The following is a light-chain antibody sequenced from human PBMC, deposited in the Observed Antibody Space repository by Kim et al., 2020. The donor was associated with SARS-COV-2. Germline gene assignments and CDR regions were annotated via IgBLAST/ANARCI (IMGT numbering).Light chain of an antibody. J-gene: IGLJ1*01. Sequence: QSVLTQPASASGSPGQSITISCTGTSSDVGGYNYVSWHQQHPAKATKVMYNDVSKRSSGVSNRFSGSKSGNTASLTISGLQAEDEADYYGGSYTSSNSYVFGAGTKVTVL. CDR1: SSDVGGYNY. V-gene: IGLV2-14*01. CDR2: DVS. CDR3: GSYTSSNSYV.